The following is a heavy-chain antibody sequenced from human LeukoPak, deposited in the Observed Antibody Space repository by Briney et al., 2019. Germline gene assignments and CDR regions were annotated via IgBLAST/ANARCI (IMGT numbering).Heavy chain of an antibody. CDR2: IIPIFGTE. CDR3: ARTRSTYYDILTGYPSFDY. Sequence: GSSVKVSCKASGGTFSSYAISWVRQAPGQGLEWMGGIIPIFGTENYAQKFQGRVTITTDESTSTAYMELSSLRSEDTAVYYCARTRSTYYDILTGYPSFDYWGQGTLVTVSS. D-gene: IGHD3-9*01. CDR1: GGTFSSYA. V-gene: IGHV1-69*05. J-gene: IGHJ4*02.